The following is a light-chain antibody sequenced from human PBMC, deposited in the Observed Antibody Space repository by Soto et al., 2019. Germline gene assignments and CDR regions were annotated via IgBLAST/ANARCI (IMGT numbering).Light chain of an antibody. CDR2: AAS. J-gene: IGKJ1*01. CDR3: QQTNSKPWT. CDR1: QTINNF. Sequence: DIQMTQSPSTLSASVGDRVTITCRASQTINNFLNWYQQKPGKAPKLLIYAASSLQSGVPSRFGGSGFGTDFTLTITSLQPEDFATYYCQQTNSKPWTFGQGTRVEIK. V-gene: IGKV1-39*01.